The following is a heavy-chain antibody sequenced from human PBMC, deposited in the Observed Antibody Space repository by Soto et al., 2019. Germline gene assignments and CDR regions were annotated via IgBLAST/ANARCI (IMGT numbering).Heavy chain of an antibody. J-gene: IGHJ6*02. V-gene: IGHV3-23*01. CDR2: ISGSGGST. CDR1: GFTFSSYA. Sequence: TGGSLRLSCAASGFTFSSYAMSWVRQAPGKGLEWVSAISGSGGSTYYADSVKGRFTISRDNSKNTLYLQMNSLRAEDTAVYYCANNGIGSGYRYYYYYGMDVWGQGTTVTVSS. D-gene: IGHD3-22*01. CDR3: ANNGIGSGYRYYYYYGMDV.